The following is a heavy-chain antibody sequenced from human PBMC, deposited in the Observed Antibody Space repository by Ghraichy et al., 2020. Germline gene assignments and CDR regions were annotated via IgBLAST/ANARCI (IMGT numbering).Heavy chain of an antibody. Sequence: ASVKVSCKASGYTFTSYGISWVRQAPGQGLEWMGWISAYNGNTNYAQKLQGRVTMTTDTSTSTAYMELRSLRSDDTAVYYCARDQGVRWLQFSSYYYGMDVWGQGTTVTVSS. V-gene: IGHV1-18*01. J-gene: IGHJ6*02. CDR3: ARDQGVRWLQFSSYYYGMDV. CDR1: GYTFTSYG. D-gene: IGHD5-24*01. CDR2: ISAYNGNT.